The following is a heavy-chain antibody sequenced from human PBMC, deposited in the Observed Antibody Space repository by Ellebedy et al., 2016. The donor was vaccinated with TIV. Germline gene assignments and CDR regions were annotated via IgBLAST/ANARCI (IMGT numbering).Heavy chain of an antibody. CDR1: GFTFSSYA. V-gene: IGHV3-23*01. CDR2: ISASGGST. D-gene: IGHD1-26*01. Sequence: PGGSLRLSCAASGFTFSSYAMSWVRQAPGKGLEWVSAISASGGSTSYADSVKGRFTISRDNSKNTLFLQMNSLRAEDTALYYCAEDYSGLHGMDVWGQGTTVTVSS. CDR3: AEDYSGLHGMDV. J-gene: IGHJ6*02.